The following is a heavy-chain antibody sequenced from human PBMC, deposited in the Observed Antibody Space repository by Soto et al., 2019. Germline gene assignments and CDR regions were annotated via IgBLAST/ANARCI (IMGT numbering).Heavy chain of an antibody. CDR1: GYTFTSYG. CDR3: ARDLYSGSHSGDFDP. Sequence: QVQLVQSGAEVKKPGASVKVSCKASGYTFTSYGISWVRQAPGQGLEWMGWISAYNGNTNYAQKLQGRVNMTTDTSTSTAYMELRSLRSDDTAVYYCARDLYSGSHSGDFDPWGQGTLVTVSS. V-gene: IGHV1-18*01. J-gene: IGHJ5*02. CDR2: ISAYNGNT. D-gene: IGHD1-26*01.